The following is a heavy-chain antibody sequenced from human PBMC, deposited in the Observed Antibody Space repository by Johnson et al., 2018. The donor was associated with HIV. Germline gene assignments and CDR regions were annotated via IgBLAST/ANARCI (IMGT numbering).Heavy chain of an antibody. J-gene: IGHJ3*02. CDR1: GFTFSSYG. CDR2: ISYDGSNT. D-gene: IGHD7-27*01. Sequence: QVQLVESGGGVVQPGRSLRLSCAASGFTFSSYGMHWVRQAPGKGLEWVAVISYDGSNTYYADSVQGRFTISRDNSKNTLYLQMNSLRAEDTAVYYCARETGDGDAFDIWGQGTMVTVSS. V-gene: IGHV3-30*03. CDR3: ARETGDGDAFDI.